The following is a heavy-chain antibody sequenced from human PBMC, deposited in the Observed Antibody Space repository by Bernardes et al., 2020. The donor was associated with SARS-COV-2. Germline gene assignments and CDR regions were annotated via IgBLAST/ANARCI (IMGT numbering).Heavy chain of an antibody. V-gene: IGHV4-39*01. D-gene: IGHD5-18*01. CDR2: IYYSGNT. CDR3: GRLEYSYGLFIDY. CDR1: GGSVSTTSYY. J-gene: IGHJ4*02. Sequence: SETLSLTCTVSGGSVSTTSYYWGWIRQPPGKGLEWIGAIYYSGNTYYNPSLKSRVTISVDTSKNQFSLKLSSVTAADTAVYYCGRLEYSYGLFIDYWGQGTLVTVSS.